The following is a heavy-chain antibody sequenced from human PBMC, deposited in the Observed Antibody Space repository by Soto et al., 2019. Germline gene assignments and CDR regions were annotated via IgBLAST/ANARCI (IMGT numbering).Heavy chain of an antibody. D-gene: IGHD7-27*01. CDR2: ISGSGSST. Sequence: EVQLLESGGGLVEPGGSQRLSCAASGFTFSSYTMSWVRQAPGKGLEWVSTISGSGSSTYSADSVKGRFTISRDNSKNTLYLQMNSLRVEDTAIYYCAKAWGIDYWGQGTLVTVSS. CDR3: AKAWGIDY. J-gene: IGHJ4*02. V-gene: IGHV3-23*01. CDR1: GFTFSSYT.